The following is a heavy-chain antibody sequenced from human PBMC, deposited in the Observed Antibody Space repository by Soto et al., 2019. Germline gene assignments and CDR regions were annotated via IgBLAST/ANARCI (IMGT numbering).Heavy chain of an antibody. J-gene: IGHJ3*02. V-gene: IGHV1-2*04. CDR3: ARDSSGWYGYDAFDI. CDR2: INPNSGGT. Sequence: GASVKVSCKASGYTFTSYGISWVRQAPGQGLEWMGWINPNSGGTNYAQKFQGWVTMTRDTSISTAYMELSRLRSDDTAVYYCARDSSGWYGYDAFDIWG. CDR1: GYTFTSYG. D-gene: IGHD6-19*01.